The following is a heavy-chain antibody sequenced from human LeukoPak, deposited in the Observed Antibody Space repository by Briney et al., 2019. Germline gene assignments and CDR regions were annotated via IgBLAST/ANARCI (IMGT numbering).Heavy chain of an antibody. CDR1: GYTLTELS. CDR2: FDPEDGET. J-gene: IGHJ4*02. Sequence: GASVKVSCKVSGYTLTELSMHWVRQAPGKGLEWMGGFDPEDGETIYAQKFQGRVTMTEDTSTDTAYMELSSLRSEDTAVYYCATTPPKKAVTGSSDFDYWGQGTLVTVSS. CDR3: ATTPPKKAVTGSSDFDY. D-gene: IGHD1-26*01. V-gene: IGHV1-24*01.